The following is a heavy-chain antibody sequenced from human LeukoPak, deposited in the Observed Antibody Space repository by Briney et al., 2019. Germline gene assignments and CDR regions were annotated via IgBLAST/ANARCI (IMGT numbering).Heavy chain of an antibody. Sequence: ASVKVSCKASGYTFTSYDINWVRQATGQGLEWMGWMNPNSGNTGYAQKLQGRVTMTTDTSTSTAYMELRSLRSDDTAVYYCARVHCSGGSCYYYYYYMDVWGKGTTVTVSS. V-gene: IGHV1-8*01. CDR2: MNPNSGNT. D-gene: IGHD2-15*01. CDR1: GYTFTSYD. J-gene: IGHJ6*03. CDR3: ARVHCSGGSCYYYYYYMDV.